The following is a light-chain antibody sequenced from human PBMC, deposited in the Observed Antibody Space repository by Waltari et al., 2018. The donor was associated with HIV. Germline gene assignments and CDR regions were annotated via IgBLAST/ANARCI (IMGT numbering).Light chain of an antibody. J-gene: IGLJ3*02. Sequence: QAALTQPRSVSGSPGPSVTISCTGTSRAGGGYNYFPWYQQNPGQAPKFIIYDVTKRPSGVPDRFSGSKSGNTASLTISGLQAEDEADYYCCSYAGNYPVLFGGGTKLTVL. CDR2: DVT. CDR3: CSYAGNYPVL. CDR1: SRAGGGYNY. V-gene: IGLV2-11*01.